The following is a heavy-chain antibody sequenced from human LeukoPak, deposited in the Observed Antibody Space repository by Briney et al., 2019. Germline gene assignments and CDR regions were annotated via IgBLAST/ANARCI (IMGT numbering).Heavy chain of an antibody. CDR1: GYTFSSYG. CDR3: ARDYGDYAHFDY. J-gene: IGHJ4*02. V-gene: IGHV1-69*05. D-gene: IGHD4-17*01. CDR2: IIPIFGTA. Sequence: SVKVSCKASGYTFSSYGITWVRQAPGQGLEWMGGIIPIFGTANYAQKFQGRVTMTRDMSTSTVYMELSSLRSEDTAVYYCARDYGDYAHFDYWGQGTLVTVSS.